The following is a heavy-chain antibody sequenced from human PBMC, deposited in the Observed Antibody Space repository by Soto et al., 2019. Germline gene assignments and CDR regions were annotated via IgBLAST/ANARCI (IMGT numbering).Heavy chain of an antibody. CDR3: VRELGGLDV. J-gene: IGHJ6*02. CDR1: GSRFSDYY. D-gene: IGHD3-3*02. V-gene: IGHV3-11*05. CDR2: ISSSGHYT. Sequence: QVQLVEYGGGLVKPGGSLRLSCSPSGSRFSDYYFSWIRQAPGKGLEWVSYISSSGHYTNYADSVKGRFTMSRDNVRNSLHLQMSSLRVEDTAVYYCVRELGGLDVWGRGTTVTVSS.